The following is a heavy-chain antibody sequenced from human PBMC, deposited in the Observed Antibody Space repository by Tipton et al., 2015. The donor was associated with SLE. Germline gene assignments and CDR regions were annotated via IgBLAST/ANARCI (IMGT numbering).Heavy chain of an antibody. Sequence: GSLRLSCAASGFTFNNYWMHWVRQVPGKGLVWVSRINTDGSGTTYADSVKGRFTISRDNAKSTLYLQMNSLRVEDTAVYYCARDRAAQYYSYYYMDVWGKGTTVTISS. J-gene: IGHJ6*03. CDR1: GFTFNNYW. CDR3: ARDRAAQYYSYYYMDV. D-gene: IGHD6-25*01. V-gene: IGHV3-74*01. CDR2: INTDGSGT.